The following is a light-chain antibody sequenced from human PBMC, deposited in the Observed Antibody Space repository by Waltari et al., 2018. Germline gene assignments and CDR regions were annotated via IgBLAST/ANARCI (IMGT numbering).Light chain of an antibody. CDR3: QKYSSSPFT. CDR2: GAS. CDR1: QSVSSY. J-gene: IGKJ3*01. V-gene: IGKV3-20*01. Sequence: VILTQSPATLSLSPGERATLSCRASQSVSSYLAWYQQKPGRAPRLLIYGASSRATGIPDRFSGSGSGTEFTLTISSLEPEDFAVYYCQKYSSSPFTFGPGTKLDIK.